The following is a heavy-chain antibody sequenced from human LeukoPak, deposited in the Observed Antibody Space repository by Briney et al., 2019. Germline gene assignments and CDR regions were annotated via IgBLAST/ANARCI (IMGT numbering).Heavy chain of an antibody. CDR1: GGSISSGNFY. J-gene: IGHJ5*02. D-gene: IGHD6-6*01. CDR3: ARKYPDHWFDP. V-gene: IGHV4-30-4*01. Sequence: PSQTLSLTCTVSGGSISSGNFYWSWIRQPPGKGLEWIGYIFYLGSTYYSLSLKSRVTMSVDTSKNQFSLKMRSVTAADTAVYYCARKYPDHWFDPWGQGTLVTVSS. CDR2: IFYLGST.